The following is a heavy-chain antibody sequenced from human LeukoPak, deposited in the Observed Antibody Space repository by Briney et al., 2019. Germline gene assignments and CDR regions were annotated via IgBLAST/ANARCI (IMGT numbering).Heavy chain of an antibody. Sequence: ASVKVSCKASGYTFTSYDINWVRQAPGQGLEWMGWMNPNSGNTGYAQKFQGRVTITRNTSISTASMELSSLRSEDTAVCYCARGFSVFGVVTEYFDYWGQGTLVTVSS. J-gene: IGHJ4*02. CDR3: ARGFSVFGVVTEYFDY. CDR2: MNPNSGNT. V-gene: IGHV1-8*03. D-gene: IGHD3-3*01. CDR1: GYTFTSYD.